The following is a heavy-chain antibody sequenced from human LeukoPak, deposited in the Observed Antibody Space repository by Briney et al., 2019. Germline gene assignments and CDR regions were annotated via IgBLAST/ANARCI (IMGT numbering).Heavy chain of an antibody. Sequence: GESLKISCQVSGYTFTYYWIAWVRQLPGKGLEWMGIIYPGDSDARYSPSFQGQVTFSVDKSISTAYLQWSSLKASDTAMYYCARPDDAGDPLGYWGQGTLVTVSS. J-gene: IGHJ4*02. V-gene: IGHV5-51*01. D-gene: IGHD7-27*01. CDR1: GYTFTYYW. CDR3: ARPDDAGDPLGY. CDR2: IYPGDSDA.